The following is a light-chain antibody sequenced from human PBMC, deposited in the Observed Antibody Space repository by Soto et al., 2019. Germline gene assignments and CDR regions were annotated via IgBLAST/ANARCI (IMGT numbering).Light chain of an antibody. CDR3: QQYGSSPLT. V-gene: IGKV3-20*01. Sequence: IVLTQSPGTLSLSPGERATLSCRASQSVSSSYLAWYQQKPGQAPRLLIYGASSRATGIPDRFSGSGFGTDLTLTIRRLEPEDFAVDYGQQYGSSPLTCGGGPKVEIK. CDR2: GAS. J-gene: IGKJ4*01. CDR1: QSVSSSY.